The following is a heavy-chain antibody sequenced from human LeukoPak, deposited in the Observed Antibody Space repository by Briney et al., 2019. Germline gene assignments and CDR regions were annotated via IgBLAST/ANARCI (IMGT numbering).Heavy chain of an antibody. CDR3: AKGGYCSGTSCYGYYYMDV. Sequence: GGSLRLSCAASGFTVSSYAMSWVRQAPGKGLEWVSATSSSGGSTYYADSVKGRFTISRDNSKNTLYLQMSSLRAEDTALYYCAKGGYCSGTSCYGYYYMDVWGKGTTVTVSS. CDR1: GFTVSSYA. CDR2: TSSSGGST. D-gene: IGHD2-2*01. V-gene: IGHV3-23*01. J-gene: IGHJ6*03.